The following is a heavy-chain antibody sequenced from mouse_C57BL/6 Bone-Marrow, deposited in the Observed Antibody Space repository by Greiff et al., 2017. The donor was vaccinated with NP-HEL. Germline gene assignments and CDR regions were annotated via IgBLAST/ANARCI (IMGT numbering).Heavy chain of an antibody. D-gene: IGHD2-3*01. CDR1: GFNIKDYY. CDR3: AERCDGYPDY. V-gene: IGHV14-2*01. J-gene: IGHJ4*01. CDR2: FDPEDGET. Sequence: EVKLLESGAELVKPGASVKLSCTASGFNIKDYYMHWVKQRTEQGLEWIGRFDPEDGETKYAPKFQGKATITADTSSNTVYLQLSSLTSEDAAVYYCAERCDGYPDYWGQGTSVTVSS.